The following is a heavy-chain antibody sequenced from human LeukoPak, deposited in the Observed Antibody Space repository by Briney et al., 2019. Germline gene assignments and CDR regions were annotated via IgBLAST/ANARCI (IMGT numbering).Heavy chain of an antibody. CDR1: GGSFSGYY. V-gene: IGHV4-34*01. CDR3: ARRIAVAGLGR. Sequence: SSETLSLTCAVYGGSFSGYYWSWIRQPPGKGLEWIGEINHSGSTNYNPSLKSRVTISVDTSKNQFSLKLSSVTAADTAVYYCARRIAVAGLGRWGQGTLVTVSS. J-gene: IGHJ4*02. CDR2: INHSGST. D-gene: IGHD6-19*01.